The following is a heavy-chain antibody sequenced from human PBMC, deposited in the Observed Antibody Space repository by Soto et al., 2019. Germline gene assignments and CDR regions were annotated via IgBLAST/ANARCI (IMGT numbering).Heavy chain of an antibody. D-gene: IGHD3-10*01. J-gene: IGHJ4*02. CDR3: AREGGITMVRGVIISPYYFDY. V-gene: IGHV1-18*04. Sequence: ASVKVSCKASGYTFTSYGISWVRQAPGQGLEWMGWISAYNGNTNYAQKLQGRVTMTTDTSTSTAYMELRSLRSDDTAVYYCAREGGITMVRGVIISPYYFDYWGQGTLVTVSS. CDR1: GYTFTSYG. CDR2: ISAYNGNT.